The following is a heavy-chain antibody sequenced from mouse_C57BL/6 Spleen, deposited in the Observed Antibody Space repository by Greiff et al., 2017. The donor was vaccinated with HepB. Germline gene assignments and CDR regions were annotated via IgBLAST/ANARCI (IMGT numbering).Heavy chain of an antibody. CDR3: ARSDYYGSSYRYFDV. Sequence: QVQLKESGAELVKPGASVKISCKASGYAFSSYWMNWVKQRPGKGLEWIGQIYPGDGDTNYNGKFKGKATLTADKSSSTAYMQLSSLTSEDSAVYFCARSDYYGSSYRYFDVWGTGTTVTVSS. V-gene: IGHV1-80*01. D-gene: IGHD1-1*01. J-gene: IGHJ1*03. CDR2: IYPGDGDT. CDR1: GYAFSSYW.